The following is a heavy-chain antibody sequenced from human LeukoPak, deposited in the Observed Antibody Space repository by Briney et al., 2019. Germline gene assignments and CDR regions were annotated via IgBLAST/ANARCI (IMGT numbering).Heavy chain of an antibody. CDR2: IKLDVSET. J-gene: IGHJ3*01. CDR1: GFTFSSYW. CDR3: ARKGNTFDF. Sequence: GGSLRLSCAASGFTFSSYWMTWVRQAPGKGLEWVANIKLDVSETYYVDSVRGRFTISRDNTKNSLYLQMDSLRAEDTAVYYCARKGNTFDFWGQGTMVTVSS. D-gene: IGHD2/OR15-2a*01. V-gene: IGHV3-7*01.